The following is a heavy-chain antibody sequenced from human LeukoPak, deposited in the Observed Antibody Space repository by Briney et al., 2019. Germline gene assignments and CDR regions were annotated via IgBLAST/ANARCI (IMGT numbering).Heavy chain of an antibody. J-gene: IGHJ4*02. V-gene: IGHV3-21*01. D-gene: IGHD4-17*01. Sequence: GGSLRLSCAASGLTFSSYTMNWVRQSPGKGLDWVSSISSSSSYIYYADSVKGRFTISRDNANNSLYLQLNSLRAEDTAVYYCARDYGHPARFLDYWGQGTLVTVSS. CDR3: ARDYGHPARFLDY. CDR1: GLTFSSYT. CDR2: ISSSSSYI.